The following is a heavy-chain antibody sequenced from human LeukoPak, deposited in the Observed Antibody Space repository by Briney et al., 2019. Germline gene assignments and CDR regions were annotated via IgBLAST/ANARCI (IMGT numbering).Heavy chain of an antibody. CDR1: GYTFTSYD. CDR2: MNPNSGNT. V-gene: IGHV1-8*01. CDR3: ASRGHSYGHYFDY. J-gene: IGHJ4*02. D-gene: IGHD5-18*01. Sequence: ASVKVSCKASGYTFTSYDINWVRQATGQGLEWMGWMNPNSGNTGYAQKFQGRVTMTRNTSISTAYMELSSLRSEDTAVYYCASRGHSYGHYFDYWGQGTLVTVSS.